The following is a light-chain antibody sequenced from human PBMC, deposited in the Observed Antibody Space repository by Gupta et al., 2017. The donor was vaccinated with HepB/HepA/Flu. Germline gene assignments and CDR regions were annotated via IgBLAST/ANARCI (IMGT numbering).Light chain of an antibody. Sequence: TLSLPVTPGEPASISCRSSQSLLHSNGYNYLDWYLQKPGQSPQLLIYLGSNRASGVPDRFSGSGSGTDFTLKISRVEAEDVGVYYCMQALQTPPWTFGQGTKVEIK. CDR1: QSLLHSNGYNY. J-gene: IGKJ1*01. CDR2: LGS. CDR3: MQALQTPPWT. V-gene: IGKV2-28*01.